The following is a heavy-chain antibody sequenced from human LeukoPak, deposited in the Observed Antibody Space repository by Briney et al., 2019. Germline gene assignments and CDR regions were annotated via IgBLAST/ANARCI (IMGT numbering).Heavy chain of an antibody. CDR2: ISSSGSTI. D-gene: IGHD3-22*01. Sequence: GGSLRLSCAASGFTFSDYYMSWIRQAPGKGLEWVSYISSSGSTIYYADSVKGRFTISRDNAKNSLYLQMNSLRAEDTAVYYCARDLREWNYYDSSGYYPNWFDPWGQGTLVTVSS. J-gene: IGHJ5*02. CDR3: ARDLREWNYYDSSGYYPNWFDP. CDR1: GFTFSDYY. V-gene: IGHV3-11*04.